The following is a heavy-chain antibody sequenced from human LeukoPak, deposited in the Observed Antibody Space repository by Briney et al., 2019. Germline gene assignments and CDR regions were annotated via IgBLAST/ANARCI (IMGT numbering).Heavy chain of an antibody. D-gene: IGHD6-19*01. CDR1: GYTFTDYY. Sequence: GASVKVSCKASGYTFTDYYIHWVRQAPGQGLEWMGWINPNSGGTNYAQKFQGRVTMTRDTSVSAAYMELSRLTSDDTAVYYCARGVVSGWFGDAFDIWGQGTVVTVS. V-gene: IGHV1-2*02. J-gene: IGHJ3*02. CDR3: ARGVVSGWFGDAFDI. CDR2: INPNSGGT.